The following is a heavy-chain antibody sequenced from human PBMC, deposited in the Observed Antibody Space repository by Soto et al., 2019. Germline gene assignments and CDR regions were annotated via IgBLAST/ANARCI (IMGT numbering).Heavy chain of an antibody. Sequence: LRLSCAASGFTFSSYAMSWVRQAPGKGLEWVSTISGSADSTYYADSVKGRFTISRDNSKNTLYLQMSSLRAEDTAVYYCAGEWYGDGYKSGLFDSWCQGTLVTVSS. CDR3: AGEWYGDGYKSGLFDS. J-gene: IGHJ5*01. CDR2: ISGSADST. V-gene: IGHV3-23*01. CDR1: GFTFSSYA. D-gene: IGHD5-12*01.